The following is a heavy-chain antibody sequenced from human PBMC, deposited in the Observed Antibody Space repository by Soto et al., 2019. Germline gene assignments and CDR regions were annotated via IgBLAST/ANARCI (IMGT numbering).Heavy chain of an antibody. V-gene: IGHV4-59*08. CDR3: AKNWNWGSLVH. Sequence: ETLSLTCTVSGDSISTDYWSWIRQSPGKGLEWIGFIYYGGSTNYNPSLKSRFTISVDTPKNQFSLKLSSVTAADTAVYYCAKNWNWGSLVHWGQGTLVTVSS. CDR2: IYYGGST. CDR1: GDSISTDY. J-gene: IGHJ4*02. D-gene: IGHD7-27*01.